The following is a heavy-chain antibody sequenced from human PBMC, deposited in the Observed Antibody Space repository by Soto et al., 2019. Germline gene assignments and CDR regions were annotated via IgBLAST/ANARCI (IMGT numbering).Heavy chain of an antibody. V-gene: IGHV4-39*01. CDR1: GGSISSSSHY. CDR2: IYYSGST. CDR3: ARLAAAGTPTFDY. J-gene: IGHJ4*02. D-gene: IGHD6-13*01. Sequence: SETLSLTCTVSGGSISSSSHYWGWIRQPPGKGLEWIGSIYYSGSTYYNPSLKSRVTISVDTSKNQFSLKLSSVTAADTAVYYCARLAAAGTPTFDYWGQGTLVTVSS.